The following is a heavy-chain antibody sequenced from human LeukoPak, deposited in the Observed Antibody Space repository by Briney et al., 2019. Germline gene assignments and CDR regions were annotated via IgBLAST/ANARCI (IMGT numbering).Heavy chain of an antibody. CDR1: GGSFSGYY. Sequence: PSETLSLTCAVYGGSFSGYYWSWIRQPPGKGLEWIGSIYYSGSTYYNPSLKSRVTISVDTSRNQFSLKLGSVTAADTAVYYCARATVGDAFDIWGQGTMVTVSS. V-gene: IGHV4-34*01. CDR3: ARATVGDAFDI. CDR2: IYYSGST. J-gene: IGHJ3*02. D-gene: IGHD4-11*01.